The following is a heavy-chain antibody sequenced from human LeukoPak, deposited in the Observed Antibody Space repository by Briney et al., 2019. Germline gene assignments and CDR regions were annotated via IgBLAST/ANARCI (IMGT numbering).Heavy chain of an antibody. V-gene: IGHV3-30-3*01. J-gene: IGHJ3*02. D-gene: IGHD5-12*01. CDR3: ARDYDSIHTFDI. Sequence: GRSLRLSCAGSGFTFGSYEMNWVRQAPGKGLEWVAVISFDGGNKYYADSVKGRFTISRDNSKNTLYLQMNSLRPEDTAVYYCARDYDSIHTFDIWGQGTMVTVSS. CDR1: GFTFGSYE. CDR2: ISFDGGNK.